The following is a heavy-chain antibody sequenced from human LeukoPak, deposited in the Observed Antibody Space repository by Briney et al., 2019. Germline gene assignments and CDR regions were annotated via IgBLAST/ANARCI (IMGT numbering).Heavy chain of an antibody. D-gene: IGHD5-18*01. J-gene: IGHJ4*01. Sequence: GGSLRLSCAASGSTFCSYGVHWVRQAPGRGLEWVAFIRLDGIDKYYADSVKGRFSISRDQSKNTLFLQMNSLRVEDTAVYYCAKDLHGGYTFDYWGPGTLVTVSS. V-gene: IGHV3-30*02. CDR2: IRLDGIDK. CDR1: GSTFCSYG. CDR3: AKDLHGGYTFDY.